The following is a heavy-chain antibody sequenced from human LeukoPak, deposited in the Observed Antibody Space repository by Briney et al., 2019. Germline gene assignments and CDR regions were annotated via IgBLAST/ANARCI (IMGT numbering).Heavy chain of an antibody. CDR1: GGSISGYY. CDR3: AGTLGYCSGGSCYFDY. J-gene: IGHJ4*02. D-gene: IGHD2-15*01. Sequence: SETLSLTCTVSGGSISGYYWSWIRQHPGKGLEWIGYIYYSGSTYYNPSLKSRVTISVDTSKNQFSLKLSSVTAADTAVYYCAGTLGYCSGGSCYFDYWDQGTLVTVSS. V-gene: IGHV4-59*06. CDR2: IYYSGST.